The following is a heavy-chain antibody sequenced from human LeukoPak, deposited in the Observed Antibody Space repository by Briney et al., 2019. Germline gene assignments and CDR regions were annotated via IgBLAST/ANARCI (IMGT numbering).Heavy chain of an antibody. CDR2: IHNGGSGT. D-gene: IGHD3-3*01. CDR1: GFTFSGYW. CDR3: ARGGGWDTIFRVVQYMDV. J-gene: IGHJ6*03. V-gene: IGHV3-74*01. Sequence: GGSLRLSCAASGFTFSGYWMHWVRQVPEKGLVLVSRIHNGGSGTTYADSVKGRFTVSRDNAKNTLYLQMNSLRAEDTAIYYCARGGGWDTIFRVVQYMDVWGKGTTVTVSS.